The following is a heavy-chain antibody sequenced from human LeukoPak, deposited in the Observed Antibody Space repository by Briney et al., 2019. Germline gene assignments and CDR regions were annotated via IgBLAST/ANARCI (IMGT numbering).Heavy chain of an antibody. CDR2: ISSSGSTI. Sequence: GGSLRLSCAASGFTFSSYEMNWVRQAPGKGLEWVSYISSSGSTIYYADSVKGRFTISRDNAKNSLYLQMNSLRTEDTAVYYCARAKQWLVQFDYWGQGTLVTVSS. V-gene: IGHV3-48*03. J-gene: IGHJ4*02. CDR1: GFTFSSYE. D-gene: IGHD6-19*01. CDR3: ARAKQWLVQFDY.